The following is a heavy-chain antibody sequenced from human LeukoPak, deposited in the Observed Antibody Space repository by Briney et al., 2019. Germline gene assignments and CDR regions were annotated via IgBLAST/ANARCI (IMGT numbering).Heavy chain of an antibody. D-gene: IGHD4-11*01. CDR2: IYTSGST. Sequence: SETLSLTCTVSGGPISSYYWSWIRQPPGKGLEWIGYIYTSGSTNYNPSLKSRVTISVDTSKNQFSLKLSSVTAADTAVYYCARYSNDNFDYWGQGTLVTVSS. V-gene: IGHV4-4*09. CDR3: ARYSNDNFDY. J-gene: IGHJ4*02. CDR1: GGPISSYY.